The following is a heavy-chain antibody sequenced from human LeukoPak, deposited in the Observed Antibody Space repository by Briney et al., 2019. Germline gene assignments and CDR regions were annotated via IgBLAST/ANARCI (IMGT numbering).Heavy chain of an antibody. J-gene: IGHJ4*02. D-gene: IGHD6-19*01. Sequence: SETLSLTCAVYGGPFSGYYWSWIRQPPGKGLEWIGEINHSGSTNYNPSLKSRVTISVDTSKNQFSLKLSSVTAADTAVYYCARIGTVCGCPDWWGQGTLVTVSS. CDR3: ARIGTVCGCPDW. V-gene: IGHV4-34*01. CDR2: INHSGST. CDR1: GGPFSGYY.